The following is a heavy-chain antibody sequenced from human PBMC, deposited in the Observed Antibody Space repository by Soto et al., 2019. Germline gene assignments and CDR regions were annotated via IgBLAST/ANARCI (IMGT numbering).Heavy chain of an antibody. CDR1: GFTFSSYA. CDR2: ISGSGGST. D-gene: IGHD2-2*01. CDR3: VRDYAAAENSPFFDY. V-gene: IGHV3-23*01. Sequence: GGSLRLSCAASGFTFSSYAMSWVRQAPGKGLEWVSAISGSGGSTYYADSVKGRFTISRDNSKDTLDLQMNSLRPEDTAVYYCVRDYAAAENSPFFDYWGQGTLVTVSS. J-gene: IGHJ4*02.